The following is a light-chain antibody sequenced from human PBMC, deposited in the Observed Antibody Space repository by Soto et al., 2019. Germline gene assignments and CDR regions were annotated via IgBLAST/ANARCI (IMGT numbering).Light chain of an antibody. Sequence: EIVLTQSPATLSLSPGARGTLSCRASQSIDTSLAWYQQRPGQAPRLLIYDASNRATGIPARFSGSGSGTDFTLTISSLEPEDFAVYYGQQRFSWPRTFGQGTKVEIK. V-gene: IGKV3-11*01. CDR1: QSIDTS. CDR3: QQRFSWPRT. CDR2: DAS. J-gene: IGKJ1*01.